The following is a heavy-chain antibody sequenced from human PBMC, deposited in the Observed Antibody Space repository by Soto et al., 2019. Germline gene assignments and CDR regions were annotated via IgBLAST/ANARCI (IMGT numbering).Heavy chain of an antibody. CDR3: ATGLIGTWGDYYYGMDV. V-gene: IGHV3-72*01. D-gene: IGHD1-7*01. CDR2: SRNRGNSYTT. CDR1: GFTFSDHY. J-gene: IGHJ6*02. Sequence: EVQLVESGGGLVQPGGSLRLSCAASGFTFSDHYMDWVRQSPGKGLEWVGRSRNRGNSYTTEYAASVKGRFTISRENSKNSLYLQMSSLKTEDTAVYYCATGLIGTWGDYYYGMDVWGQGTTVTVSS.